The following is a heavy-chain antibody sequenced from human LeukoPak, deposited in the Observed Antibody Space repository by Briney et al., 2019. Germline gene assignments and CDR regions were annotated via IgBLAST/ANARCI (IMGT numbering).Heavy chain of an antibody. CDR1: GFTVSSNY. J-gene: IGHJ4*02. D-gene: IGHD2-2*01. CDR2: IYYGGST. CDR3: ARGSRYCSSTSCYADFDY. Sequence: GSLRLSCAASGFTVSSNYMSWVRQPPGKGLEWLGEIYYGGSTNYNTSLKSRVTISVDKSKNQISLNLNSVTAADTAVYYCARGSRYCSSTSCYADFDYWGQGTLVTVSS. V-gene: IGHV4-4*02.